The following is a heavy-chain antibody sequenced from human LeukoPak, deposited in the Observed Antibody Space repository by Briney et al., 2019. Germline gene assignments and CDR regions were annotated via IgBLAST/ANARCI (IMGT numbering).Heavy chain of an antibody. CDR2: ISGSGGTT. D-gene: IGHD3-3*01. V-gene: IGHV3-23*01. Sequence: GGSLRLSCAASGFTFNNYAMSWVRQAPGKGLEWVSAISGSGGTTYYADSVKGRFTFSRDNSKNTLYLQMNSLRAEDTAVYYCAREKKTEWTTGAFDMWGQGTMVIVSS. CDR3: AREKKTEWTTGAFDM. J-gene: IGHJ3*02. CDR1: GFTFNNYA.